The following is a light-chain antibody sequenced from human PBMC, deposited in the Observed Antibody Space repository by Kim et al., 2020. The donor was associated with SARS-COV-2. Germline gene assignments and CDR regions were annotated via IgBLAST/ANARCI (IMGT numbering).Light chain of an antibody. Sequence: LGEGAILTCRARQSISSEVLAWYHQISGQPPRLLICGASNRAAGIPDRFSGGGSGTVFTITITRLEPADSAVYYCQQYTTTPPAYTFGQGTKLEI. J-gene: IGKJ2*01. CDR3: QQYTTTPPAYT. CDR1: QSISSEV. V-gene: IGKV3-20*01. CDR2: GAS.